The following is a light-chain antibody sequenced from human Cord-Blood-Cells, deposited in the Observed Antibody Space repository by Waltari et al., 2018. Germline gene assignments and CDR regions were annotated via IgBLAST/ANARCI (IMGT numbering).Light chain of an antibody. Sequence: QSALTQPRSVSGSPGQSVTISCTGTSSDVGGYNYVSWYQQHPGKAPKLMIYDVSKRPSGVPDRCSGSKSGNTTSRTISGLQAEDEADYYCCSYAGSYTFGFGGGTKLTVL. CDR2: DVS. CDR3: CSYAGSYTFG. CDR1: SSDVGGYNY. V-gene: IGLV2-11*01. J-gene: IGLJ3*02.